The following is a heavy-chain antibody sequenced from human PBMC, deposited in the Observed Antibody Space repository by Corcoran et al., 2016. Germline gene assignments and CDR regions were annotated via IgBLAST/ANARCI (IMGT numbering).Heavy chain of an antibody. Sequence: EVQLVESGGGLVKPGGSLRLSCAASGFTFSNAWMNWVRQAPGKGLEWVGRIKSKTDGGTTDYAAPVKGRFTISRVDSKNTLYLQMNSMKAEEAAVSYCTPQGLVGASPGGQGPLVTVSS. J-gene: IGHJ5*02. V-gene: IGHV3-15*07. D-gene: IGHD1-26*01. CDR1: GFTFSNAW. CDR3: TPQGLVGASP. CDR2: IKSKTDGGTT.